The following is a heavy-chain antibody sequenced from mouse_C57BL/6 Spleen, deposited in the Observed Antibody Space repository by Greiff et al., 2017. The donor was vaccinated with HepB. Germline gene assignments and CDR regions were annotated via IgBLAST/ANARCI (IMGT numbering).Heavy chain of an antibody. D-gene: IGHD2-4*01. J-gene: IGHJ3*01. V-gene: IGHV1-61*01. CDR3: ARGGDYDEAY. CDR1: GYTFTSYW. CDR2: IHPSDSET. Sequence: QVQLQQPGAELVRPGSSVKLSCKASGYTFTSYWMDRVKQRPGQGLEWIGNIHPSDSETHYNQKFKDKATLTVDKSSSTAYMQLSSLTSEDSAVYYCARGGDYDEAYWGQGTLVTVSA.